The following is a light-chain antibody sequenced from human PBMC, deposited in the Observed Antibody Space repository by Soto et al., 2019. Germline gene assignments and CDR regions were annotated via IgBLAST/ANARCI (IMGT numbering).Light chain of an antibody. CDR3: QQYNSYSRT. Sequence: DIQMTQSPSTLSASVVDRCTITFRASQSISSWLAWYQQKPGKAPKLLIYKASSLESGVPSRFSGSGSGTEFTLTISSLQPDDFATYYCQQYNSYSRTFGQGTKVDIK. CDR2: KAS. CDR1: QSISSW. J-gene: IGKJ1*01. V-gene: IGKV1-5*03.